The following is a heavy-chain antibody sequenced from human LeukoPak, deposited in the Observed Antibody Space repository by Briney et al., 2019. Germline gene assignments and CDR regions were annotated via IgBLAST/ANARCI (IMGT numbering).Heavy chain of an antibody. CDR3: ARFPDFDWLFFDY. Sequence: PGRSLRLSCAASGFTFSSYAMHWVRQAPGKGLEWVAVIPYDGSNKYYADSVKGRFTISRDNSKNTLYLQMNSLRAEDTAVYYCARFPDFDWLFFDYWGQGTLVTVSS. D-gene: IGHD3-9*01. CDR1: GFTFSSYA. CDR2: IPYDGSNK. V-gene: IGHV3-30*04. J-gene: IGHJ4*02.